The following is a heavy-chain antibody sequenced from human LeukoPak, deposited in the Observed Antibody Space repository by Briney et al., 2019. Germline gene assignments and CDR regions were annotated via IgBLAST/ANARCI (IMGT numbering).Heavy chain of an antibody. Sequence: GGSLRLSCAASGFTFSSNNMNWVRQAPGKGPEWLSYISGSGSPVSYADSVKGRFTISRDNAKNLLYLQMNSLRDEDTAVYYCARGLGSSWFYRWGQGTLVTVSS. CDR3: ARGLGSSWFYR. CDR2: ISGSGSPV. CDR1: GFTFSSNN. V-gene: IGHV3-48*02. J-gene: IGHJ4*02. D-gene: IGHD6-13*01.